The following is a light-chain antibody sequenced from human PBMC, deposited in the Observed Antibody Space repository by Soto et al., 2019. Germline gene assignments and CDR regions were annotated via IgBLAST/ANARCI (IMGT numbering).Light chain of an antibody. CDR2: EVS. CDR1: SSDIGTYNF. CDR3: SSYTSSNTLGV. V-gene: IGLV2-14*01. J-gene: IGLJ2*01. Sequence: QSALTQPASVSGSPGQSITISCTGTSSDIGTYNFVSWYQHHPGKAPKLVIYEVSNRPSGISNRFSGSKSGNTASLTISGLQAEDEADYFCSSYTSSNTLGVFGGGTQLTVL.